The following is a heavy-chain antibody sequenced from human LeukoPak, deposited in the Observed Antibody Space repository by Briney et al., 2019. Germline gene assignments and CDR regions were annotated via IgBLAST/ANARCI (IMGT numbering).Heavy chain of an antibody. CDR2: IYYSGST. D-gene: IGHD3-10*01. Sequence: SETLSLTCTVSGGSISSGDYYWSWIRQPPGKGLEWIGYIYYSGSTYYNPSLKSRVTLSVDTSKNQFSLKLSSVTAADTAVYYCASAKSSMVRGVEPRIDPWGQGTLVTVSS. CDR3: ASAKSSMVRGVEPRIDP. CDR1: GGSISSGDYY. J-gene: IGHJ5*02. V-gene: IGHV4-30-4*01.